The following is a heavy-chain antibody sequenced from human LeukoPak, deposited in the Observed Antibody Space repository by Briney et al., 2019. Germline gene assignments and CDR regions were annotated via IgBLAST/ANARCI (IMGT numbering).Heavy chain of an antibody. V-gene: IGHV4-34*01. CDR3: ARDRGGSYFMDDY. CDR2: INHSGST. J-gene: IGHJ4*02. D-gene: IGHD1-26*01. Sequence: SETLSLTCAVYGGSFSGYYWSWIRQPPGKGLEWIGEINHSGSTNYNPSLKSRVTISVDTSKNQFSLKLSSVTAADTAVYYCARDRGGSYFMDDYWGQGTLVTVSS. CDR1: GGSFSGYY.